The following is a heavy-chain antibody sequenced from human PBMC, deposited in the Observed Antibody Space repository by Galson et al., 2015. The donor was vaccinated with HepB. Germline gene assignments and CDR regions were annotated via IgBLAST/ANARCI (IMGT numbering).Heavy chain of an antibody. CDR3: ANYASASWDDAFDI. CDR2: ISSGGDST. J-gene: IGHJ3*02. D-gene: IGHD3-10*01. Sequence: SLRLSCAASGFTFSNYPMSWVRQAPGKGLEWVSGISSGGDSTYYGQSVKGRFTVSRDNSKNRLYLQMNSLRAEDTALYYCANYASASWDDAFDIWGQGTMVSVSS. V-gene: IGHV3-23*01. CDR1: GFTFSNYP.